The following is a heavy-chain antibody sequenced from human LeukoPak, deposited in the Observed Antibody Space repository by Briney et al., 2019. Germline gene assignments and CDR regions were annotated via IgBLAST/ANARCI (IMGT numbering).Heavy chain of an antibody. Sequence: PETLSPTCTVSGGSLRSYFCSWIRQPPGKGLEWIGYIYYSGSTNYNPSLKSRVTISVDTSKNQFSLKLSSVTAADTAVYYCARGSDHYDSSGYRYFDLWGRGTLATVSS. V-gene: IGHV4-59*01. CDR2: IYYSGST. CDR1: GGSLRSYF. CDR3: ARGSDHYDSSGYRYFDL. J-gene: IGHJ2*01. D-gene: IGHD3-22*01.